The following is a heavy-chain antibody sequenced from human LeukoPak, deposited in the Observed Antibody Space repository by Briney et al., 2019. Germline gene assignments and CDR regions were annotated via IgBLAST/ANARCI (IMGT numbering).Heavy chain of an antibody. V-gene: IGHV4-39*07. CDR3: ARFRTRGSGANWFDP. Sequence: SETLSLTCTVSGGSISSSSYYWGWIRQPPGKGLEWIGSIQYSGGTYYNPSLKSRVTISVDTSKNQFSLKLSSVTAADTAVYYCARFRTRGSGANWFDPWGQGTLVTVSS. CDR2: IQYSGGT. CDR1: GGSISSSSYY. J-gene: IGHJ5*02. D-gene: IGHD3-10*01.